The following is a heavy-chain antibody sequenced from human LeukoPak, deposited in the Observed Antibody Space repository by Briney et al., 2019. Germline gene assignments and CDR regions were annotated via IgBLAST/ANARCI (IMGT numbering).Heavy chain of an antibody. CDR3: ARLWFGEFAYFDY. V-gene: IGHV4-39*01. D-gene: IGHD3-10*01. CDR2: IYYSGST. Sequence: SETLSLTCTVSGGSISSSSYYWGWIRQPPGKGLEWIGSIYYSGSTYYNPSLKSRVTISVDTSKNQFSLKLSSVTAADTAAYYCARLWFGEFAYFDYWGQGTLVTVSS. J-gene: IGHJ4*02. CDR1: GGSISSSSYY.